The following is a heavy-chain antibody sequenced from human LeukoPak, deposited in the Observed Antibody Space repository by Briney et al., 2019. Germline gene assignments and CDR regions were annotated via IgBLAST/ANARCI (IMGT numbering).Heavy chain of an antibody. V-gene: IGHV3-21*01. CDR1: GFTFSSYE. Sequence: GGSLRLSCAASGFTFSSYEMNWVRQAPGKGLEWVSSISSSSSYIYYADSVKGRFTISRDNAKNSLYLQMNSLRAEDTAVYYCARDYRLLWFGESVGWFDPWGQGTLVTVSS. CDR2: ISSSSSYI. J-gene: IGHJ5*02. CDR3: ARDYRLLWFGESVGWFDP. D-gene: IGHD3-10*01.